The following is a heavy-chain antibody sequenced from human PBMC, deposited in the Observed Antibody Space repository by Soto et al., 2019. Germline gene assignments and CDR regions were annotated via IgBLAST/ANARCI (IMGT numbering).Heavy chain of an antibody. CDR2: ISAYNGNT. D-gene: IGHD5-12*01. CDR3: ARDRKGQVAQDYYYYGMDV. Sequence: QVPLVQSGAEVKKPGASVKVSCKASGYTFTSYGISWVRQAPGQGLEWMGWISAYNGNTNYAQKLQGRVTMTTDTSTSTAYMELRSLRSDDTAVYYCARDRKGQVAQDYYYYGMDVWGQGTTVTVSS. J-gene: IGHJ6*02. V-gene: IGHV1-18*01. CDR1: GYTFTSYG.